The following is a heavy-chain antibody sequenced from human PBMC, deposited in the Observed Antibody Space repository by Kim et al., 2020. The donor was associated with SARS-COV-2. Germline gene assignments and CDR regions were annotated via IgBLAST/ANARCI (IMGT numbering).Heavy chain of an antibody. D-gene: IGHD3-3*01. CDR3: ARGRHSRTYYDFWSGYYH. V-gene: IGHV3-64*01. J-gene: IGHJ5*02. Sequence: KGRFTISRDNSKNTLYLQMGSLRAEDMAVYYCARGRHSRTYYDFWSGYYHWGQGTLVTVSS.